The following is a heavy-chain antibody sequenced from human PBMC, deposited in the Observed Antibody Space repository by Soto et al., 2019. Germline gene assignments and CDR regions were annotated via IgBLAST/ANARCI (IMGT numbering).Heavy chain of an antibody. CDR1: GFTFSSYA. D-gene: IGHD4-17*01. CDR2: ISGSGGST. V-gene: IGHV3-23*01. J-gene: IGHJ4*02. CDR3: AKDDRGMTTVKAFDY. Sequence: GGSMRLSCPASGFTFSSYARSWVRQAPGKGLEWVSAISGSGGSTYYADSVKGRSTISRDNSKNTLYLQMNSLRAEDTAVYYCAKDDRGMTTVKAFDYWGQGTLVTVSS.